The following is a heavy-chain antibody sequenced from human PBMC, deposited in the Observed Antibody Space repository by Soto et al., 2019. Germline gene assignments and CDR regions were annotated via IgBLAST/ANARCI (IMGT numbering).Heavy chain of an antibody. Sequence: PGGSLRLSCAASGFTFTRYSMNWVRQAPGKGLEWVSSISSTTNYIYYGDSMKGRFTISRDDSKSIAYLQMNSLKTEDTAVYYCTRVGAKRGGYYYYGMDVWGQGTTVTVSS. CDR3: TRVGAKRGGYYYYGMDV. D-gene: IGHD1-26*01. V-gene: IGHV3-21*03. CDR2: ISSTTNYI. J-gene: IGHJ6*02. CDR1: GFTFTRYS.